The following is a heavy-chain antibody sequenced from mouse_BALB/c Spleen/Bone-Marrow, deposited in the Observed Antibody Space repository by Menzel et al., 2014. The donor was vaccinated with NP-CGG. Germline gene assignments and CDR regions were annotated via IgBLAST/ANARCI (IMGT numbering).Heavy chain of an antibody. J-gene: IGHJ3*01. CDR1: GFTFSSYT. D-gene: IGHD1-2*01. CDR3: TREDYGYTFAY. Sequence: EVHLVESGGGLVKPGGSLKLSCAASGFTFSSYTMSRVRQTPEKRLEWVATISSGGSYTYYPDSVKGRFTISRDNAKNTLYLQMSSLKSEDTAMYYCTREDYGYTFAYWGQGTLVTVSA. V-gene: IGHV5-6-4*01. CDR2: ISSGGSYT.